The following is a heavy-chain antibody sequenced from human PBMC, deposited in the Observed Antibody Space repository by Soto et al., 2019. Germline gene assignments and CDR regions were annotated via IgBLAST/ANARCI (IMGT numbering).Heavy chain of an antibody. CDR1: GGSISGGGYS. Sequence: PSETLSLTCAVYGGSISGGGYSWIWIRQPPGKGLEWIGYIYYSGSTNYNPSLKSRVTISVDTSKNQFSLKLSSVTAADTAVYYCAREVLYSGYDLFLGSWFDPWGQGTLVTVSS. D-gene: IGHD5-12*01. CDR2: IYYSGST. CDR3: AREVLYSGYDLFLGSWFDP. V-gene: IGHV4-61*08. J-gene: IGHJ5*02.